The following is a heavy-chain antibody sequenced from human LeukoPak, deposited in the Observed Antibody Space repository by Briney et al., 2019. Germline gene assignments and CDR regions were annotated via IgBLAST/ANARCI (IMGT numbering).Heavy chain of an antibody. CDR1: GFTFSNYA. J-gene: IGHJ4*02. V-gene: IGHV3-23*01. D-gene: IGHD7-27*01. CDR2: ISGPGSST. CDR3: AKDGNWARFED. Sequence: GGSLRLSCAATGFTFSNYAMSWVRQAPGKGLEWVSTISGPGSSTYYADSLKGRFTISRDNSKNMVWLQINSPTAEDTATYYCAKDGNWARFEDWGQGTLVTVSS.